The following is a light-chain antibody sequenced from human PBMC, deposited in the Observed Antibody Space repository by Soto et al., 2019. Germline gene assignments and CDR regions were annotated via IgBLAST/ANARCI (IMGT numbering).Light chain of an antibody. CDR3: QQYTGPWT. Sequence: DIVMTQSPDSLAVSLGERATINCKSSQSVLYSSNNKNYLAWYQQKPGQPPKLLIYWASTRESGVPDRFSGSGFGSDFSFTISSLQAEDVAVYFCQQYTGPWTFGQGTKVEIK. J-gene: IGKJ1*01. CDR1: QSVLYSSNNKNY. V-gene: IGKV4-1*01. CDR2: WAS.